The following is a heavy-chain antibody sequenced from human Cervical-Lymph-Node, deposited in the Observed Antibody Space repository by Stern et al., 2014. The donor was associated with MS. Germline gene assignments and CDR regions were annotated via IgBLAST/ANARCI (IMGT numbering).Heavy chain of an antibody. CDR1: GFTFSNHW. CDR3: SRGVQGGF. Sequence: VQLVQSGGGLVQPGGSLRLSCAASGFTFSNHWMNWVRQAPGKGLEWVANIKQDGSEDYYVDAVKGRFTISRDNAKNSLYWQMNSLRAEDTAVYYCSRGVQGGFWGQGTLVTVSS. CDR2: IKQDGSED. V-gene: IGHV3-7*01. J-gene: IGHJ4*02. D-gene: IGHD6-25*01.